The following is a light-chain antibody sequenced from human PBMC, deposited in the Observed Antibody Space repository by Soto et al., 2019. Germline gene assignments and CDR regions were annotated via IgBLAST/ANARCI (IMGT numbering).Light chain of an antibody. Sequence: ETVLTQSPVTLSVSPGETATLFCSASQSVNMNLAWYQEKPGQAPRLLIYAASTRATGIPARFSGSGSGTEFTLAISSLQSEYSAIYYCQQYNNWPTFGQGTKVEIK. CDR1: QSVNMN. CDR3: QQYNNWPT. J-gene: IGKJ1*01. V-gene: IGKV3-15*01. CDR2: AAS.